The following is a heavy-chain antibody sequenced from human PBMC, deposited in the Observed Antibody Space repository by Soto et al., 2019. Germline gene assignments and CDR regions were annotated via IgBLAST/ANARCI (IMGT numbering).Heavy chain of an antibody. V-gene: IGHV1-46*01. CDR3: ARDRLVYPGGHYYYGMDV. CDR2: INPSGGST. D-gene: IGHD3-16*01. J-gene: IGHJ6*02. CDR1: GYTFTSYY. Sequence: ASVKVSCKASGYTFTSYYMHWVRQAPGQGLEWMGIINPSGGSTSYAQKFQGRVTMTRDTSTSTVYMELSSLRSEDTAVYYCARDRLVYPGGHYYYGMDVWGQGTTVTVSS.